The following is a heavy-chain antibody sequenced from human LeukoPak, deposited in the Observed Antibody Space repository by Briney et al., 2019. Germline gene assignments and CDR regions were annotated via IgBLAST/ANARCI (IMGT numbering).Heavy chain of an antibody. J-gene: IGHJ4*02. Sequence: GESLQISCKGSGYSFTSYWIGCVRELPGKGLEWMGIIYPADSDTRYSPSLQGQVTISADKSISTAYLQWSSLKASDTAMYYCARALVTMVRGVIGPDPGLDYWGQGTLVTVSS. CDR3: ARALVTMVRGVIGPDPGLDY. V-gene: IGHV5-51*01. D-gene: IGHD3-10*01. CDR2: IYPADSDT. CDR1: GYSFTSYW.